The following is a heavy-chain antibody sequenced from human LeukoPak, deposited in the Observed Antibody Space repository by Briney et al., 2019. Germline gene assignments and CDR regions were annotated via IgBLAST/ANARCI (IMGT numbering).Heavy chain of an antibody. D-gene: IGHD3-10*01. CDR3: ARHYGSGTYPLDY. CDR1: GGSISSYY. Sequence: SETLSLTCTVSGGSISSYYWSWIRQPPGKGLEWIGYIYYSGSTKYNPSLKSRVTISVDTSKNQFSLRLSSVTAADTAVYYRARHYGSGTYPLDYWGQGTLVTVSS. J-gene: IGHJ4*02. V-gene: IGHV4-59*08. CDR2: IYYSGST.